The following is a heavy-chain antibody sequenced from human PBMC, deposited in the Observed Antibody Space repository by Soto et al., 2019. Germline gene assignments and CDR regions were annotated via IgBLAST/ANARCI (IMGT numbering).Heavy chain of an antibody. D-gene: IGHD3-3*01. V-gene: IGHV1-18*01. J-gene: IGHJ4*02. CDR2: ISAYNGNT. Sequence: ASVKVSCKASGYTFTSYGISWVRQAPGQGLEWVGWISAYNGNTNYAQKLQGRVTMTTDTSTSTAYMELRSLRSDDTAVYYCARDKYDFWSGGFDYWGQGSLVTVSS. CDR3: ARDKYDFWSGGFDY. CDR1: GYTFTSYG.